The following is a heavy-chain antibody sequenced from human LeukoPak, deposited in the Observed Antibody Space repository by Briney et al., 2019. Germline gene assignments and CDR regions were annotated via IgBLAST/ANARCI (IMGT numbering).Heavy chain of an antibody. CDR2: IFSNGEK. D-gene: IGHD3-22*01. V-gene: IGHV2-26*01. CDR3: ARIHSYYYDASGSYFASYFDF. J-gene: IGHJ2*01. Sequence: SGPVLVKPTETLTLTCTVSGFSIRTPRMGVSWIRPPPGKALEWVPHIFSNGEKSYNTSLKSRLALSRDTSKGQVVLTITNMDRVDTGTYYCARIHSYYYDASGSYFASYFDFWGRGTLVSVSS. CDR1: GFSIRTPRMG.